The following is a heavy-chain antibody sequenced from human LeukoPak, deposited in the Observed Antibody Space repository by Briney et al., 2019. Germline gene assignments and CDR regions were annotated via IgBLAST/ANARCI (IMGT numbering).Heavy chain of an antibody. Sequence: ASVKVSCKASGGTFSSYAISWVRQAPGQGLEWMGGIIPIFGTANYAQKFQGRVTITADESTSTAYMELSSLRSEDTAAYYCATGGITMVRGVLDYWGQGTLVTVSS. CDR2: IIPIFGTA. CDR3: ATGGITMVRGVLDY. CDR1: GGTFSSYA. D-gene: IGHD3-10*01. V-gene: IGHV1-69*01. J-gene: IGHJ4*02.